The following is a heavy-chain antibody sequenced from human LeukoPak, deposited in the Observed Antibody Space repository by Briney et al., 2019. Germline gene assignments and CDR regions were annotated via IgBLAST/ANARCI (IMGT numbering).Heavy chain of an antibody. CDR1: GYTFSSYW. CDR2: IKQDGSEK. J-gene: IGHJ4*02. V-gene: IGHV3-7*05. Sequence: GTSLRLSCAASGYTFSSYWMSWVRQAPGKGLEWVAKIKQDGSEKYCVDSVKGRFNISRDNAKNSLYLQMNSLRAEDTAVYYCARGGSTFDSWGQGTLVTVSS. CDR3: ARGGSTFDS.